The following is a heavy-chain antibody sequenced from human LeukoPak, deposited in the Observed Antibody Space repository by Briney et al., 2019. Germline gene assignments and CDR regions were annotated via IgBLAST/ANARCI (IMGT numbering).Heavy chain of an antibody. Sequence: SGTLSLTCTVSGGSINSYYWSWIRQPAGKGLEWIGRIYSSGATNYNPSLKSRVTMSVDTSKNQFSLKLNSVTAADTAVYFCARVSSGWSYYFDYWGQGTLVTVSS. V-gene: IGHV4-4*07. CDR2: IYSSGAT. J-gene: IGHJ4*02. D-gene: IGHD6-19*01. CDR3: ARVSSGWSYYFDY. CDR1: GGSINSYY.